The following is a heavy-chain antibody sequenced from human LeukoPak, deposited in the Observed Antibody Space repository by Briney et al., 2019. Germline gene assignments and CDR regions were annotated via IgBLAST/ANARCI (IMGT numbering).Heavy chain of an antibody. CDR1: GFTFSNAW. CDR3: TTERFWNDDRDAFDI. Sequence: PGGSLRLSCAASGFTFSNAWMSWVRQAPGKGLEWVGRIKSKTDGGTTDYAAPVKGRFTISRDDSKNTLYLQMNSLKTEDTAVYYCTTERFWNDDRDAFDIWGQGTMVTVSS. J-gene: IGHJ3*02. CDR2: IKSKTDGGTT. V-gene: IGHV3-15*01. D-gene: IGHD1-1*01.